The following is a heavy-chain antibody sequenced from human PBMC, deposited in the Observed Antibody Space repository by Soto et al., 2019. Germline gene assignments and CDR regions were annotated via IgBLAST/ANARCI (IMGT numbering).Heavy chain of an antibody. Sequence: SETLSLTCTVSGGSISSSSYYWGWIRQPPGKGLEWIGSIYYSGSTYYNPSLKSRVTISVDTSKNQFSLKLSSVTAADTAVYYCARLITMVRGAMYYFDYWGQGTLVTVSS. V-gene: IGHV4-39*01. CDR1: GGSISSSSYY. CDR3: ARLITMVRGAMYYFDY. CDR2: IYYSGST. D-gene: IGHD3-10*01. J-gene: IGHJ4*02.